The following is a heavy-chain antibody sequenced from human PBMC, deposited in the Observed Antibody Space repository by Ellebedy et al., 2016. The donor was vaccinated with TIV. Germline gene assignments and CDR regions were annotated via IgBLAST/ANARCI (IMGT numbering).Heavy chain of an antibody. CDR1: GGTTSRYC. V-gene: IGHV4-59*01. D-gene: IGHD4-23*01. CDR2: ISYRGST. CDR3: ARATYYGAKSRSSFDT. J-gene: IGHJ3*02. Sequence: MPSETLSLTCTVSGGTTSRYCLTWIRQPPEKGLECIGHISYRGSTNYGPSLNSRVTISLDTSKNQFSLMLSSVTAADTAVYYCARATYYGAKSRSSFDTWGQGTMVTVSS.